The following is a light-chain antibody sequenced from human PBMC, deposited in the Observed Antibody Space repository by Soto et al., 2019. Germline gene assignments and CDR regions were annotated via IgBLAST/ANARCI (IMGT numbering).Light chain of an antibody. V-gene: IGKV1-27*01. CDR1: EDIAHY. J-gene: IGKJ4*01. Sequence: DIHMTQSLSTLSASVGYKVTLTCRASEDIAHYLAWYQQKPGKAPRVLLHHTSILQSGVPSRFSGSGNGTDFNVTITSLQPEDVATYFCQKYDRAPLTFGGGTKVDIK. CDR2: HTS. CDR3: QKYDRAPLT.